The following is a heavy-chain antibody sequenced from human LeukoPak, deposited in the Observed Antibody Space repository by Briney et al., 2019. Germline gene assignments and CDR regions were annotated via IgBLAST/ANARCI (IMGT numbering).Heavy chain of an antibody. V-gene: IGHV4-59*01. D-gene: IGHD6-13*01. CDR2: IYYSGST. J-gene: IGHJ6*03. CDR3: ARARGYIAAADKFFYMDV. CDR1: GGSISSYY. Sequence: SETLSLTCTVSGGSISSYYWSWIRQPPGKGLEWIGYIYYSGSTNYNPSLKSRVTISVDTSKNQFSLKLSSVTAADTPVYYCARARGYIAAADKFFYMDVWGKGTTVTVSS.